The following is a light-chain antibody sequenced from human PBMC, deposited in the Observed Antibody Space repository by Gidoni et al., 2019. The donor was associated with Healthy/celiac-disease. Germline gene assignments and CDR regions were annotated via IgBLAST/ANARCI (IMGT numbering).Light chain of an antibody. Sequence: DIVMTQSPDSLAVSPGERATINCKSSQSVLYSYNNKNYLALAWYQQKPGQPPKLLIYWASTRESGVPDRFSGSGSGTDFTLTISSLQAEDVAVYYCQQYYSAPFTFGPGTKVDIK. V-gene: IGKV4-1*01. CDR2: WAS. J-gene: IGKJ3*01. CDR3: QQYYSAPFT. CDR1: QSVLYSYNNKNY.